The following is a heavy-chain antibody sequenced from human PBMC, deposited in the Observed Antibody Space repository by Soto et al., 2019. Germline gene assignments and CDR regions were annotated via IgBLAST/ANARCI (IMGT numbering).Heavy chain of an antibody. J-gene: IGHJ6*02. CDR1: GGTLNNYA. CDR3: ARDPTRGGVVLQDYGMDV. Sequence: QVQLVQSGAAVRKPGSSVKVSCKASGGTLNNYAVSWVRQAPGQGFEWMGGIIPMFGTANYAQKFQDRVTITADESTSTVYVELTSLRSEDTAIYYCARDPTRGGVVLQDYGMDVWGQGTSVTVSS. D-gene: IGHD3-3*01. V-gene: IGHV1-69*01. CDR2: IIPMFGTA.